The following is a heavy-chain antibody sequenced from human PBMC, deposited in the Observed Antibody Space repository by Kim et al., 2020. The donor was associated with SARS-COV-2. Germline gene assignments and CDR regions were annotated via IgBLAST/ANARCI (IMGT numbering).Heavy chain of an antibody. V-gene: IGHV1-46*01. CDR3: ARAMGYYDSSGYYYFDY. Sequence: FQGRVTMTRDTSTSTVYMELSSLRSEDTAVYYCARAMGYYDSSGYYYFDYWGQGTLVTVSS. D-gene: IGHD3-22*01. J-gene: IGHJ4*02.